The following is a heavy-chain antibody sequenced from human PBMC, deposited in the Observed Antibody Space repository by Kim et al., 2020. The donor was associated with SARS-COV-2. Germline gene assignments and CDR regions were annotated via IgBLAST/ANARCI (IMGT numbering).Heavy chain of an antibody. D-gene: IGHD4-17*01. CDR2: IYHSGST. Sequence: SETLSLTCAVSGGSISSSNWWSWLRQPPGKGLEWIGEIYHSGSTNYNPSLKSRVTISVDKSKNQFSLKLSSVTAADTAVYYCATVRDPYYFDYWGQESLVTVSS. CDR3: ATVRDPYYFDY. CDR1: GGSISSSNW. J-gene: IGHJ4*02. V-gene: IGHV4-4*02.